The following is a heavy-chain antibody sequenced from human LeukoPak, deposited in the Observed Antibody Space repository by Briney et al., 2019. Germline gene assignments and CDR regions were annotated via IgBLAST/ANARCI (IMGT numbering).Heavy chain of an antibody. CDR3: TRVGSSWYWFDP. CDR1: GFTFGDYA. V-gene: IGHV3-49*04. J-gene: IGHJ5*02. D-gene: IGHD6-13*01. Sequence: GGSLRLSCTASGFTFGDYAMNWVRQAPGKGLEWGGFIRSKAYGWTTEYAASVKGRFTISRDDSKSIAYLQMNSLKTEDTAVYYCTRVGSSWYWFDPWGQGTLVTVSS. CDR2: IRSKAYGWTT.